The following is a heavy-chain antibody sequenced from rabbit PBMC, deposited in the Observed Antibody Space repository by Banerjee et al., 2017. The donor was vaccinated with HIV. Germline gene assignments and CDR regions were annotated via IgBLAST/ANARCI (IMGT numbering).Heavy chain of an antibody. D-gene: IGHD4-1*01. V-gene: IGHV1S45*01. Sequence: QEQLEESGGDLVKPEGSLTLTCKASGLDLSSSYWICWVRQAPGKGLEWIACIYTSSGSTYYATWAKGRFTISGTSSTTVTLQMTSLTAADTATYFCARGDISSGWDLWGQGTLVTVS. J-gene: IGHJ4*01. CDR2: IYTSSGST. CDR1: GLDLSSSYW. CDR3: ARGDISSGWDL.